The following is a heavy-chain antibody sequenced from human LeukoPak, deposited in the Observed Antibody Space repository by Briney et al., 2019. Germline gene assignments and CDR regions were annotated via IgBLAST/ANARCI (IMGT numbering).Heavy chain of an antibody. J-gene: IGHJ4*02. CDR3: VKGPYCSGGSCYSVVYYFDY. CDR2: ISSNGGST. Sequence: GGSLRLSCSASGFTFSSYAMHCVRQAPGKGLEYVSAISSNGGSTYYADSVKGRFTISRDNSKNTLYLQMSSLRAEDTAVYYCVKGPYCSGGSCYSVVYYFDYWGQGTLVTVSS. CDR1: GFTFSSYA. D-gene: IGHD2-15*01. V-gene: IGHV3-64D*06.